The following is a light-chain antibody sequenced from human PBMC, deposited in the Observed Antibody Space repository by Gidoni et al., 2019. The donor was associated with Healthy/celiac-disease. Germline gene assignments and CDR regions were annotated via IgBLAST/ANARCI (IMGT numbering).Light chain of an antibody. J-gene: IGKJ4*01. CDR2: GAS. V-gene: IGKV3-20*01. Sequence: ELVLTQSPGTLSLSPGERATLSCRASQSVSSSYLAWYQQKPGQAPRLLIYGASSRATGIPDRFSGSGSGTDFTLTISRLEPEDFAVYYCQQYGSSLLTFGGGTEVELK. CDR3: QQYGSSLLT. CDR1: QSVSSSY.